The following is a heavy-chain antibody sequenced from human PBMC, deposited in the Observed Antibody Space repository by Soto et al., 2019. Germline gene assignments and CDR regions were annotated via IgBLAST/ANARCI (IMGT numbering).Heavy chain of an antibody. V-gene: IGHV3-74*01. J-gene: IGHJ4*02. CDR1: GFTFSGYW. CDR3: ARVGTRTTYWGRVYN. D-gene: IGHD7-27*01. Sequence: EVQLVESGGGLVQPGGSLRLSCAGSGFTFSGYWMHWVRPAPGKGPVWVSRLNPNGTFTTNADSVKGRFTSSRDNAKNTVYLPMNSLRADGTAVYYWARVGTRTTYWGRVYNWGQGTLVSVSS. CDR2: LNPNGTFT.